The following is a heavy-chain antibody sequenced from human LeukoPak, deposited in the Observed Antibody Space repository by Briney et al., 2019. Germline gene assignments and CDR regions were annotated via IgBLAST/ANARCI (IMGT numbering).Heavy chain of an antibody. CDR1: GYTFTSYY. Sequence: ASVKVSCKASGYTFTSYYIHWVRQAPGQGLEWMGIINPSGGSTSYAQKFQGRVTMTRDTSTSTVYMELSSLRSEDTAVYYCARAPPNAAFDYWGQGTLVTVSS. V-gene: IGHV1-46*01. D-gene: IGHD6-13*01. CDR2: INPSGGST. CDR3: ARAPPNAAFDY. J-gene: IGHJ4*02.